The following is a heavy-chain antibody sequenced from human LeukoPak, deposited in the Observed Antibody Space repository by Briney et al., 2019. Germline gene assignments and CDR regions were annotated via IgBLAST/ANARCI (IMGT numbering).Heavy chain of an antibody. CDR2: ISTRSSSK. V-gene: IGHV3-48*04. J-gene: IGHJ4*02. D-gene: IGHD1-1*01. CDR1: GFTFSSYS. CDR3: ARVLKDWNDVYFDY. Sequence: GGSLRLSCAASGFTFSSYSMNWVRQAPGKGPEWVSYISTRSSSKYYADSVKGRFSISRDNAKNSLYLQMHSLRAEDTAVYYCARVLKDWNDVYFDYWGQGTLVTVSS.